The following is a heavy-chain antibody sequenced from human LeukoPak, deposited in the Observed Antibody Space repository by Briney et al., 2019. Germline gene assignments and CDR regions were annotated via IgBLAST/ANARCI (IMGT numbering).Heavy chain of an antibody. V-gene: IGHV4-59*01. CDR2: IYYIGTT. Sequence: SETLSLTCTVSGGSISYYYWIWIRQSPAKGLEGIGYIYYIGTTNYNPFLKSRVTISVDTSTNQFSLQLRSVTAADTAVYYCAREDPQTTVPEGMDVWGQGTTVTVSS. D-gene: IGHD4-17*01. CDR1: GGSISYYY. J-gene: IGHJ6*02. CDR3: AREDPQTTVPEGMDV.